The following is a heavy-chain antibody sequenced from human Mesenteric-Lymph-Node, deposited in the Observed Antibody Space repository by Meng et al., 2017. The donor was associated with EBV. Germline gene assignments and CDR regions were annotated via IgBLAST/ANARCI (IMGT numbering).Heavy chain of an antibody. D-gene: IGHD5-12*01. Sequence: QITLKESGPTLMRPTQTLTLTFTFSGFSLSTSGVGVGWIRQPPGKALEWLALIYWDDDRRYNPSLRSRLAIRKDTSRNRVVLTMTNMDPVDTATYYCAHRPNIVATNYYFDYWGPGTMVTVS. CDR1: GFSLSTSGVG. V-gene: IGHV2-5*02. CDR2: IYWDDDR. J-gene: IGHJ4*02. CDR3: AHRPNIVATNYYFDY.